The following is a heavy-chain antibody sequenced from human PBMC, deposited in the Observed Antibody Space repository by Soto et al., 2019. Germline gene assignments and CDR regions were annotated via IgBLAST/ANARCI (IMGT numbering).Heavy chain of an antibody. J-gene: IGHJ4*02. CDR2: TSGSGGST. CDR3: AKLISRLWFGELLPDY. D-gene: IGHD3-10*01. V-gene: IGHV3-23*01. CDR1: GFTFSSYA. Sequence: GGSLRLSCAASGFTFSSYAMSWVRQAPGKGLEWVSATSGSGGSTYYADSVKGRFTISRDNSKNTLYLQMNSLRAEDTAVYYCAKLISRLWFGELLPDYWGQGTPVTVSS.